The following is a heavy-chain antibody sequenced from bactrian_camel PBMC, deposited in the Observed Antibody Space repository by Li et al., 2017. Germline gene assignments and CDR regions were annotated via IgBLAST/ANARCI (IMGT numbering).Heavy chain of an antibody. D-gene: IGHD3*01. CDR3: APGWVVGEEFSD. V-gene: IGHV3S1*01. Sequence: VQLVESGGGSVQAGGSLRLSCEPSGSIANRYCMAWFRQTPGNEREGVASMNAYGRIVYADSVKGRFTISRDDAKDMLYLQLNSLKTEDTGMYYCAPGWVVGEEFSDWGQGTQVTVS. CDR2: MNAYGRI. CDR1: GSIANRYC. J-gene: IGHJ4*01.